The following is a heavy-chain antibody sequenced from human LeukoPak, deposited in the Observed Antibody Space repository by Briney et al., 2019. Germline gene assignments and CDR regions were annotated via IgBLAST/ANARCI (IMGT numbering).Heavy chain of an antibody. CDR3: ARADKRGYYFDY. D-gene: IGHD3-10*01. V-gene: IGHV3-53*01. CDR2: IYSGGST. CDR1: GFTVSSNY. Sequence: PGGSLRLSCAASGFTVSSNYMSWVRQAPGKGLELVSVIYSGGSTYYADSVKGRFTISRDNSKNTLYLQMNSLRAEDTAVYYCARADKRGYYFDYWGQGTLVTVSS. J-gene: IGHJ4*02.